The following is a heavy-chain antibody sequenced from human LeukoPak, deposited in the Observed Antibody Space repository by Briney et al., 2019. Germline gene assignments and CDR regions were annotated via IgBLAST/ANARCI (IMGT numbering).Heavy chain of an antibody. D-gene: IGHD6-13*01. Sequence: GGSLRLSCAASGFTLSNAWMSWVRQAPGKGLEWVGHIKSKTDGGTTDYAAPVKGRFTISRDDSKNTLYLQMNSLKTEDTAVYYCTRQQLVLDYWGQGTLVTVSS. V-gene: IGHV3-15*01. J-gene: IGHJ4*02. CDR2: IKSKTDGGTT. CDR3: TRQQLVLDY. CDR1: GFTLSNAW.